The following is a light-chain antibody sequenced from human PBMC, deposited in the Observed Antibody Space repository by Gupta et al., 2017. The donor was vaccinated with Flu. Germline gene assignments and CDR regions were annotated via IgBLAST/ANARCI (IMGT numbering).Light chain of an antibody. V-gene: IGLV2-14*01. CDR3: SSYTSGSTFYV. CDR1: SSDVGRSDY. CDR2: DVT. J-gene: IGLJ1*01. Sequence: QSALTQPASVSGSPGQSITISCPGTSSDVGRSDYVSWYQQHPDKAPKLIIYDVTNRPSGVSSRFSGSKSGNTASLTISGLQAEDETDYYCSSYTSGSTFYVFGTGTKVTVL.